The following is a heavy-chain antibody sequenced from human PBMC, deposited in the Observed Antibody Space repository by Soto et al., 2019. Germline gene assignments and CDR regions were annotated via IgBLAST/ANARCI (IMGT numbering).Heavy chain of an antibody. Sequence: WTWIRQHPGKGLEWIGYIYYSGSTYYSPSLKSRVSISVDTSKNQFSLKLRSVTAADTAVYYCVRGYSSNWYYFDYWGHGTLVTVST. V-gene: IGHV4-31*02. CDR2: IYYSGST. CDR3: VRGYSSNWYYFDY. D-gene: IGHD6-13*01. J-gene: IGHJ4*01.